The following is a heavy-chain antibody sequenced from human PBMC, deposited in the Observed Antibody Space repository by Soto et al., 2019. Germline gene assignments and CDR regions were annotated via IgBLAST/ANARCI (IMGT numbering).Heavy chain of an antibody. V-gene: IGHV4-30-4*08. CDR3: AREDIVATIYFDY. J-gene: IGHJ4*02. D-gene: IGHD5-12*01. CDR2: IYYSGST. Sequence: SETLSLTCAVYGGSFSGYYWSWIRQPPGKGLEWIGYIYYSGSTYYNPSLKSRVTISVDTSKNQFSLKLSSVTAADTAVYYCAREDIVATIYFDYWGQGILVTVSS. CDR1: GGSFSGYY.